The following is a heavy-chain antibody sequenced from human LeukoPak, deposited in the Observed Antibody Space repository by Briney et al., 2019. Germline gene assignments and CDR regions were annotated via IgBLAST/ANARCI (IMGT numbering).Heavy chain of an antibody. CDR3: ARALPRSSSSFDPGIRWFDP. J-gene: IGHJ5*02. D-gene: IGHD6-6*01. CDR1: GYTFTGYY. V-gene: IGHV1-2*02. Sequence: GASVKVSCKASGYTFTGYYMHWVRQAPGQGLEWIGWINPNSGGTNYAQKLQGRVTMTTDTSTSTAYMELRSLRSDDTAVYYCARALPRSSSSFDPGIRWFDPWGQGTLVTVSS. CDR2: INPNSGGT.